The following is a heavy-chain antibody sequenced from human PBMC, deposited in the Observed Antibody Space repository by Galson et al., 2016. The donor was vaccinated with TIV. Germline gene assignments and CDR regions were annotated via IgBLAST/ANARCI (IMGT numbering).Heavy chain of an antibody. V-gene: IGHV1-18*01. CDR1: GYFFNSYG. J-gene: IGHJ4*02. Sequence: SVKVSCKASGYFFNSYGLTWLRQAPGQGLEWMGLISGYNGNANYAQKFQGRVTMTTDTSTSTSYLELRNLRAGDTALYYCARDPAPAGQWWYDYWGQGTLVTVPS. CDR3: ARDPAPAGQWWYDY. CDR2: ISGYNGNA. D-gene: IGHD2-15*01.